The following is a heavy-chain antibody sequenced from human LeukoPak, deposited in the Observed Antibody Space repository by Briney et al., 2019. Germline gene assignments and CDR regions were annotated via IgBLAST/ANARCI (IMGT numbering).Heavy chain of an antibody. V-gene: IGHV4-34*01. CDR3: ARLLKRGYSYGRFDY. CDR2: INHSGST. Sequence: TSSETLSLTCAVYGGSFSGYYWSWIRQPPGKGLEWIGEINHSGSTNYNPSLKSRVTISVDTSKNQFSLKLSSVTAADTAVYYCARLLKRGYSYGRFDYWGQGTLVTVSS. J-gene: IGHJ4*02. D-gene: IGHD5-18*01. CDR1: GGSFSGYY.